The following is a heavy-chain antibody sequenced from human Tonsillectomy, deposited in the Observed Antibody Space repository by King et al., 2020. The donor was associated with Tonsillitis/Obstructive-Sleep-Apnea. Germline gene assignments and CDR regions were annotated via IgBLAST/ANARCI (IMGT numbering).Heavy chain of an antibody. J-gene: IGHJ4*02. V-gene: IGHV4-4*02. Sequence: VQLQESGPGLVKPSGTLSLTCAVSGGSISSSNWWSWVRQPPGKGLEWIGEIFPSGTTNYDPSLKSGVTISVDKSKNQFSLKLRSVTAADTAVYFCARGNCNSTSCMNSLDYWGQGTLVTVSS. CDR2: IFPSGTT. D-gene: IGHD2-2*01. CDR3: ARGNCNSTSCMNSLDY. CDR1: GGSISSSNW.